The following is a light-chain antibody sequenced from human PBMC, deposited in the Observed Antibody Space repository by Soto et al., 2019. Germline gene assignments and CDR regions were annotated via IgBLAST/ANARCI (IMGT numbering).Light chain of an antibody. Sequence: EIVMTQSPATLSVSPGERATLSCRASQSLSSNLAWYQQKPGQAPRLLIYGASTRATGIPARFSGSASGTEFTLTISILQSEDFAVYYCQQYNDWPRRLTFGGGTKVEIK. V-gene: IGKV3-15*01. CDR2: GAS. CDR1: QSLSSN. J-gene: IGKJ4*01. CDR3: QQYNDWPRRLT.